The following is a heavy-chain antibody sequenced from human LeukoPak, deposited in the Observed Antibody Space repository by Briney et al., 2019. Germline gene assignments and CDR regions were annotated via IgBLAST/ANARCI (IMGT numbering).Heavy chain of an antibody. CDR3: AKGAHTMILVVVES. CDR2: IVGSGGGT. Sequence: GGSLRLSCAASGFTFSSYAMSWVRQAPGKGLEWVSGIVGSGGGTYYADSVKGRFTISRDNSKNTLYLQMNSLRAEDTAVYYCAKGAHTMILVVVESWGQGTLVTVSS. J-gene: IGHJ4*02. D-gene: IGHD3-22*01. CDR1: GFTFSSYA. V-gene: IGHV3-23*01.